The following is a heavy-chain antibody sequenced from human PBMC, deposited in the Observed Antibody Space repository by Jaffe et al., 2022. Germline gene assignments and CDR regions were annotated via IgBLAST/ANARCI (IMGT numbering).Heavy chain of an antibody. V-gene: IGHV4-59*01. CDR1: GGSISSYY. J-gene: IGHJ4*02. D-gene: IGHD3-10*01. CDR3: ARWGSGSSKYCFDY. Sequence: QVQLQESGPGLVKPSETLSLTCTVSGGSISSYYWNWIRQPPGKGLEWIGHINYSGSTNYNPSLKSRVTISVDTSKNQFSLKLSSVTAADTAVYYCARWGSGSSKYCFDYWGQGTLVTVSS. CDR2: INYSGST.